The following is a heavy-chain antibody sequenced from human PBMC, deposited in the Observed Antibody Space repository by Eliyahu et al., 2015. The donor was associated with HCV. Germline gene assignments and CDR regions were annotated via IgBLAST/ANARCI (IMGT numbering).Heavy chain of an antibody. CDR2: INPXNGYT. CDR1: GYTXTTYP. V-gene: IGHV1-46*01. J-gene: IGHJ4*02. D-gene: IGHD3-10*01. CDR3: ATGGTDDY. Sequence: QVHLVQSGAEVKKPGASVKLSCKTSGYTXTTYPMPWVRQAPGQGLGWMGXINPXNGYTNYARKXQGRVTMXKDTSTSTVYMELSSLRSEDTALYYCATGGTDDYXGQGTLVTVSS.